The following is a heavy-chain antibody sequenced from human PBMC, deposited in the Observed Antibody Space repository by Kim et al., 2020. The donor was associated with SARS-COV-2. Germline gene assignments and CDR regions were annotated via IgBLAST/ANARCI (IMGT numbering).Heavy chain of an antibody. D-gene: IGHD2-2*01. CDR3: AKAVVPAAMGPYYYGMDV. CDR1: GFTFSSYA. J-gene: IGHJ6*02. Sequence: GGSLRLSCAASGFTFSSYAMSWVRQAPGKGLEWVSAISGSGGSTYYADSVKGRFTISRDNSKNTLYLQMNSLRAEDTAVYYCAKAVVPAAMGPYYYGMDVWGQGTTVTVSS. V-gene: IGHV3-23*01. CDR2: ISGSGGST.